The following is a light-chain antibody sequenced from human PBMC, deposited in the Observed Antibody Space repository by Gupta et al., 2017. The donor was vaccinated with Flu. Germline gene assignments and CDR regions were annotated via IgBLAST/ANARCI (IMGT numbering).Light chain of an antibody. CDR1: RRYLGPYNY. CDR3: SAVTTSSNIVV. CDR2: EVS. V-gene: IGLV2-14*01. Sequence: ASVSGSPGQSITISCTGTRRYLGPYNYVSWYHPPPGKAPKLLIYEVSHRPSGVSNRFSASKSGHTASLTIAGLQAEDEADYYCSAVTTSSNIVVFGGGTKVTVL. J-gene: IGLJ2*01.